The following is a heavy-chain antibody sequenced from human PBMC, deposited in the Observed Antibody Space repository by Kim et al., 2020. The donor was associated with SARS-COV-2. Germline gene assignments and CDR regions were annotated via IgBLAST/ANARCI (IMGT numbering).Heavy chain of an antibody. D-gene: IGHD6-13*01. CDR3: AKDGIVAADGYFDY. J-gene: IGHJ4*02. CDR2: ISGSGGST. Sequence: GGSLRLSCAASGFTFSSYAMSWVRQAPGKGLEWVSGISGSGGSTYYTDSVKGRFTISRDNSKNTLYLQMNSLRAEDTAVYYCAKDGIVAADGYFDYWGQGTLVTVSS. CDR1: GFTFSSYA. V-gene: IGHV3-23*01.